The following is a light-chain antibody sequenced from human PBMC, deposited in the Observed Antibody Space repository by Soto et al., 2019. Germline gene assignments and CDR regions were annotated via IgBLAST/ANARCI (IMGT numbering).Light chain of an antibody. CDR1: SSEVGSYNL. Sequence: QSALTQPASVSGSRGQSITISCTGTSSEVGSYNLVSWYQQHPGKAPKLMIYEANKRPSGVSDRFSGSKSGNTASLTISGLQAEDEAEYYCSSYAGYSTSVVFGGGTNVTVL. V-gene: IGLV2-23*01. CDR2: EAN. CDR3: SSYAGYSTSVV. J-gene: IGLJ2*01.